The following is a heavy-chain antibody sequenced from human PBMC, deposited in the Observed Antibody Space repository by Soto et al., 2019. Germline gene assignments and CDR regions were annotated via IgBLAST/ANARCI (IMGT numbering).Heavy chain of an antibody. J-gene: IGHJ4*02. V-gene: IGHV1-69*06. D-gene: IGHD6-13*01. CDR1: GYSFSSHA. Sequence: QVHLEQSGSEVKKSGSSVKVSCKASGYSFSSHAITWVRQAPGQGLEWMGGIIPVFGTPSYAQKFQGRVTISADKSTNTSYLELRSLRSEDTAVYYCARGGALSTSWYWGDGPDSWGQGTQVTVSS. CDR2: IIPVFGTP. CDR3: ARGGALSTSWYWGDGPDS.